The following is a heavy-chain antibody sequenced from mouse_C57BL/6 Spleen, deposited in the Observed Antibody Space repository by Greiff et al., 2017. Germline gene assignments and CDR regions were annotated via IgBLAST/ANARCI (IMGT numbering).Heavy chain of an antibody. V-gene: IGHV1-26*01. CDR1: GYTFTDYY. CDR2: INPNNGGT. Sequence: EVQLQQSGPELVKPGASVKISCKASGYTFTDYYMNWVKQSHGKSLEWIGDINPNNGGTSYNQKFKGKATLTVDTSSSTAYMELRSLTSEDSAVYYCARYYDAMDYWGQGTSVTVSS. J-gene: IGHJ4*01. CDR3: ARYYDAMDY.